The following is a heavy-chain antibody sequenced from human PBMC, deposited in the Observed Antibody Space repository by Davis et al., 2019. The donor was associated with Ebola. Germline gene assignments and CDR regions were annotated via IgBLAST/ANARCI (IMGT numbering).Heavy chain of an antibody. CDR3: AREVTMSSAWFDP. J-gene: IGHJ5*02. V-gene: IGHV3-23*01. D-gene: IGHD4/OR15-4a*01. CDR2: ISGSGGST. Sequence: GESLKISCAASGFTFSSYAMSWVRQAPGKGLEWVSAISGSGGSTYYADSVKGRFTISRDNSKNTLYLQMNSLRAEDTAVYYCAREVTMSSAWFDPWGPGTLVTVSS. CDR1: GFTFSSYA.